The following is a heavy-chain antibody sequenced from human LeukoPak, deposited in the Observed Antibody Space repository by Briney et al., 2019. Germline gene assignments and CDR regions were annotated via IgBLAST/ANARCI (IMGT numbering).Heavy chain of an antibody. V-gene: IGHV4-61*02. CDR1: GGSVTSGNYY. CDR3: AREPPGY. CDR2: IYTNGGA. J-gene: IGHJ4*02. Sequence: SETLSLTRTVSGGSVTSGNYYWSWIRQPAGKGLEGIGRIYTNGGASYHPSLKSRVTISIDASKNQFSLKLSSVTAADTAVYYCAREPPGYWGQGILVTVSS.